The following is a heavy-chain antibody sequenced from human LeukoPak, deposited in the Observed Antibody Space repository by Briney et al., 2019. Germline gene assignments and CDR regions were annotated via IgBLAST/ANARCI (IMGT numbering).Heavy chain of an antibody. CDR2: IFYSGTT. V-gene: IGHV4-39*07. D-gene: IGHD6-6*01. CDR1: GGSITDSSYY. Sequence: SETLSLTCSVSGGSITDSSYYWGWLRQSPGKGLEWIGSIFYSGTTYYNPSLTSRVTISVDTSKDQFSLKLSSVTAADTAVYYCVRIEYSSSIDYWGQGTLVTVSS. J-gene: IGHJ4*02. CDR3: VRIEYSSSIDY.